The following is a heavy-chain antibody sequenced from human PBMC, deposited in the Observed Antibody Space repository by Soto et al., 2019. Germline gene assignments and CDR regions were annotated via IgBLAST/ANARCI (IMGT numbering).Heavy chain of an antibody. V-gene: IGHV5-51*01. CDR2: IYPGDSDT. CDR1: GDSFPPFW. D-gene: IGHD3-16*01. Sequence: LWESLTITCTCSGDSFPPFWIGWVRQMPGKGLEWMGVIYPGDSDTRYSPSFQGQVTMSADRSISTAYLQWTSLKASDTAIYYCARSGRNAYYNMDVWGQGSTVTVSS. CDR3: ARSGRNAYYNMDV. J-gene: IGHJ6*02.